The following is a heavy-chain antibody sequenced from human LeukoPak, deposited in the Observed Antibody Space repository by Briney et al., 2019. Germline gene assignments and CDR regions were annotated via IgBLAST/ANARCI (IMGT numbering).Heavy chain of an antibody. J-gene: IGHJ4*02. V-gene: IGHV1-69*04. D-gene: IGHD1-26*01. CDR3: ASDQLQDRDFDY. CDR1: GGTFSSYA. Sequence: GASVKVSCKASGGTFSSYAISWVRQAPGQGLEWMGRIIPILGIANYAQKFQGRVTITADKSTSTAYMELSSLRSEDTAVYYCASDQLQDRDFDYWGQGTLVTVSS. CDR2: IIPILGIA.